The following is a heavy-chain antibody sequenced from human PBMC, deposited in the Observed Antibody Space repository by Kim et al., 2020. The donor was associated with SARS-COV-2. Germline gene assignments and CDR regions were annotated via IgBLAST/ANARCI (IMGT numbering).Heavy chain of an antibody. CDR3: AREGSISLFRGIFDY. CDR1: GFSFSIFT. D-gene: IGHD3-10*01. V-gene: IGHV3-21*05. CDR2: IGGGTSDV. Sequence: GGSLRLSCAASGFSFSIFTMHWVRQAPGKGLEWVSHIGGGTSDVYYADSVKGRFTISRDNTKDSTYLQMNSLRVEDTAIYYCAREGSISLFRGIFDYWGQGTRVPVPT. J-gene: IGHJ4*02.